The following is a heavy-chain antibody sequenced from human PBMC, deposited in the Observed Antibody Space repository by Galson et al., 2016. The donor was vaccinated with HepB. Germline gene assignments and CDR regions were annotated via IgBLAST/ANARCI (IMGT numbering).Heavy chain of an antibody. CDR3: ATSGYYPNWFDP. CDR2: ISENNDTK. V-gene: IGHV1-18*01. J-gene: IGHJ5*02. D-gene: IGHD3-22*01. Sequence: SVKVSCKASGYFFSKYGINWVRQAPGQGLEWMGWISENNDTKKYAQKFQGRVTLTTDTSTSTAYMGLRSLRSDDTAAYYCATSGYYPNWFDPWGQGTLVTVSS. CDR1: GYFFSKYG.